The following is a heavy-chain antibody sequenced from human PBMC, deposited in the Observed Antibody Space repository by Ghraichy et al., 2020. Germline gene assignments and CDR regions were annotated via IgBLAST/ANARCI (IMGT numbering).Heavy chain of an antibody. Sequence: GGSLRLSCAASGFTFSSYAMHWVRQAPGKGLEWVAVISYDGSNKYYADSVKGRFTISRDNSKNTLYLQMNSLRAEDTAVYYCARDITAHPFGAFDYWGQGTLVTVSS. D-gene: IGHD6-6*01. V-gene: IGHV3-30*04. CDR1: GFTFSSYA. CDR2: ISYDGSNK. J-gene: IGHJ4*02. CDR3: ARDITAHPFGAFDY.